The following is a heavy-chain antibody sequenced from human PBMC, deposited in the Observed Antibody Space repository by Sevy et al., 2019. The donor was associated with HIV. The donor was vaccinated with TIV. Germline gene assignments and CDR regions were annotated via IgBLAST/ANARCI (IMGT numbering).Heavy chain of an antibody. V-gene: IGHV1-18*01. CDR1: GYTFSGYS. CDR2: MNTYNGNT. J-gene: IGHJ4*02. Sequence: ASVKVSCKASGYTFSGYSISWVRQAPGQGLEWMGWMNTYNGNTKYALKVQGRVTMTTDTSSRTAYMERRGLRSDDTAVYYCARDTREKSFDYWGQGTLVTVSS. CDR3: ARDTREKSFDY.